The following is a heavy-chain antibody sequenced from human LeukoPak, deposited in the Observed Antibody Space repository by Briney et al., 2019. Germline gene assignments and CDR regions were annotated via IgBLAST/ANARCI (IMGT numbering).Heavy chain of an antibody. CDR2: IWYDGSNK. Sequence: GGSLRLSCAASGFTFSSYGMHWVRQAPGKGLEWVAVIWYDGSNKYYADSMKGRFTISRDNSKNTLFLQMNSLRAEDTAMYYCARDLTGPPAGWGQGTLVTVSS. D-gene: IGHD4/OR15-4a*01. J-gene: IGHJ4*02. CDR1: GFTFSSYG. V-gene: IGHV3-33*01. CDR3: ARDLTGPPAG.